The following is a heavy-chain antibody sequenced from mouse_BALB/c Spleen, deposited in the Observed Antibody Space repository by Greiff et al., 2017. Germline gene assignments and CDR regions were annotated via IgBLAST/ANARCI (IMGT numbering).Heavy chain of an antibody. Sequence: EVQLVESGGGLVQPGGSLRLSCATSGFTFTDYYMSWVRQPPGKALEWLGFIRNKANGYTTEYSASVKGRFTISRDNSQSILYLQMNTLRAEDSATYYCARDSFAWFAYWGQGTLVTVSA. J-gene: IGHJ3*01. CDR2: IRNKANGYTT. CDR1: GFTFTDYY. CDR3: ARDSFAWFAY. V-gene: IGHV7-3*02.